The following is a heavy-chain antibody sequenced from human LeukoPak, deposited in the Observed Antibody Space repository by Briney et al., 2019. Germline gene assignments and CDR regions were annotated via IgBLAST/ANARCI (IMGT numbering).Heavy chain of an antibody. Sequence: GGSLRLSCTASGFTFSSYAMNWVRQAPGKGLEWVSGIGAGGTFTYYADSVKGRFTIFRDNSRKTRYLQMNSLRADDTAVYYCAKDLDYTTSAYYLDYWGQGTLVTVSS. CDR1: GFTFSSYA. D-gene: IGHD4-11*01. CDR3: AKDLDYTTSAYYLDY. V-gene: IGHV3-23*01. J-gene: IGHJ4*02. CDR2: IGAGGTFT.